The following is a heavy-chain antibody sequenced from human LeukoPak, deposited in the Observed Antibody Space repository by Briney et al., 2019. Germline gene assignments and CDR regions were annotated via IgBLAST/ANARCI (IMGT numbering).Heavy chain of an antibody. CDR1: GFVVTPYS. CDR3: ARAPLIVVVHY. CDR2: ISSDGNYK. J-gene: IGHJ4*02. V-gene: IGHV3-21*01. D-gene: IGHD2-21*01. Sequence: GGSLRLSCAASGFVVTPYSMIWVRQPPGKGLEWVSSISSDGNYKYYADSVKGRFTISRDDAKNSLFLLMNSLRAEDTAVYFCARAPLIVVVHYWGQGTLVTVSS.